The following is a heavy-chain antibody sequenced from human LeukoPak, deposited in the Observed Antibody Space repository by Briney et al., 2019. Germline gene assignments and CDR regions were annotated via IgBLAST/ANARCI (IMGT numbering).Heavy chain of an antibody. J-gene: IGHJ4*02. V-gene: IGHV1-18*01. CDR1: GYTFTSYG. Sequence: GASVKVSCKASGYTFTSYGISWVRQAPGQGLEWMGWISGYNGNTNYAQKLQGRVTMTTDTSTSTVYMELRSLRSDDTAVYYCARSSGYYYVPFDYWGQGTLVIVSS. D-gene: IGHD3-22*01. CDR2: ISGYNGNT. CDR3: ARSSGYYYVPFDY.